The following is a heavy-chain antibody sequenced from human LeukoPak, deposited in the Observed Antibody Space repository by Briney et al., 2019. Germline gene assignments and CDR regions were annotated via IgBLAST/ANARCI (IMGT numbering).Heavy chain of an antibody. Sequence: PGGSLRLPCAASGFTFSSYAMSWVRQAPGKGLEWVSVISGGGITYYVDSVKGRFTISRDNAKNTLYLLMNSLRAEDTAVFYCAKTMTAGYSSGPSDYWGQGTLVTVSS. J-gene: IGHJ4*02. D-gene: IGHD6-19*01. CDR2: ISGGGIT. V-gene: IGHV3-23*01. CDR3: AKTMTAGYSSGPSDY. CDR1: GFTFSSYA.